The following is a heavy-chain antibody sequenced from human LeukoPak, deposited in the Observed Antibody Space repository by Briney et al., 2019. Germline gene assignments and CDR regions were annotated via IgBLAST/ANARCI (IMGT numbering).Heavy chain of an antibody. CDR1: GFTFSSYS. CDR2: ISSSSSYI. J-gene: IGHJ5*02. D-gene: IGHD6-13*01. Sequence: TGGSLRLSCAASGFTFSSYSMNWVRQAPGKGLEWVSSISSSSSYIYYADSVKGRFTISRDNAKNSLYLQMNSLRAEDTAVYYCAREWQQLVRTPFDPWGQGTLVTVSS. V-gene: IGHV3-21*01. CDR3: AREWQQLVRTPFDP.